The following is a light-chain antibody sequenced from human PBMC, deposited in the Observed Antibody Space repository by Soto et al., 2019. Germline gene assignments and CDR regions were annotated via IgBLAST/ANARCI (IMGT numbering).Light chain of an antibody. CDR3: QQYGYSPIT. J-gene: IGKJ5*01. Sequence: DIVLTKSPGTLSLSPGERSTLSCMASQSVSSSYLAWYQQKPGQAPRLLIYGASSRATGIPDRFSGSGSGTDFTLTIDGLEPEDFVVYYCQQYGYSPITFGQGTRLEIK. CDR2: GAS. CDR1: QSVSSSY. V-gene: IGKV3-20*01.